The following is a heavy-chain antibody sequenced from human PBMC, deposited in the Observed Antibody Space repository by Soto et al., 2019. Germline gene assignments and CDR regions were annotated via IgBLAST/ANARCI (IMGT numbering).Heavy chain of an antibody. CDR3: ARVGSGYRSSILAHYYYYGMDV. J-gene: IGHJ6*02. D-gene: IGHD3-22*01. CDR2: IYYSGST. V-gene: IGHV4-31*03. Sequence: NPSETLSLTCTVSGGSISSGGYYWSWIRQHPGKGLEWIGYIYYSGSTYYNPSLKSRVTISVDTSKNQFSLKLSSVTAADTAVYYCARVGSGYRSSILAHYYYYGMDVWGQGTTVTVSS. CDR1: GGSISSGGYY.